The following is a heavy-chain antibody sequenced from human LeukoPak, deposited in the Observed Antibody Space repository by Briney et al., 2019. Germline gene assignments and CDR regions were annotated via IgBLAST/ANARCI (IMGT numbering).Heavy chain of an antibody. V-gene: IGHV3-74*01. Sequence: GGSLRLSCAASGFTFSSYWIHWVRQAPGKGLVWVSRITSDGSSTSYADSVKGRFTISRDNAKNTLYLQMNSLRAEDTAVYYCARDGGDDAFDIWGQGTMVTVSS. D-gene: IGHD3-10*01. CDR1: GFTFSSYW. CDR2: ITSDGSST. CDR3: ARDGGDDAFDI. J-gene: IGHJ3*02.